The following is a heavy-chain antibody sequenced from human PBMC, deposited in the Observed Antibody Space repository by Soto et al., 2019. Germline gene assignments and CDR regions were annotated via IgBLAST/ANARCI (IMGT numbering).Heavy chain of an antibody. CDR2: IIPIFGTA. J-gene: IGHJ6*02. Sequence: QVQLVQSGAEVKKPGSSVKVSCKASGGTFSSYAISWVRQAPGQGLEWMGGIIPIFGTANYAQKFQGRVTMTTDTSTSTAYMELRSLRSDDTAVYYCARGAEVSSGYYYYYYYGMDVWGQGTTVTVSS. V-gene: IGHV1-69*06. CDR1: GGTFSSYA. CDR3: ARGAEVSSGYYYYYYYGMDV. D-gene: IGHD3-22*01.